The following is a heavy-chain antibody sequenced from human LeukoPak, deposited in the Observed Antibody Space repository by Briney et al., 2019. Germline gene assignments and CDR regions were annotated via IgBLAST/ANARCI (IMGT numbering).Heavy chain of an antibody. Sequence: GGSLRLSCAASGFTFSSYSMNWVRQAPGKGLEWVSSISSSSSYIYYADSVKGRFTISRDNSKNTLYLQMNSLRAEDTAVYYCAKDGEDGYSPFDYWGQGTLVTVSS. J-gene: IGHJ4*02. V-gene: IGHV3-21*01. CDR2: ISSSSSYI. D-gene: IGHD5-24*01. CDR1: GFTFSSYS. CDR3: AKDGEDGYSPFDY.